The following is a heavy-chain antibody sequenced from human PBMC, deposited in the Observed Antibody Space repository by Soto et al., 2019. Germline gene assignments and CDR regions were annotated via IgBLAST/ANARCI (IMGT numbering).Heavy chain of an antibody. V-gene: IGHV1-69*01. D-gene: IGHD3-22*01. CDR2: LIPIVGTA. CDR3: ARDSSNYYDSSGYYRALDY. J-gene: IGHJ4*02. Sequence: QVQLVQSGAEVKKPGSSVKVSCKASGGTFSSYAISWVRQAPGQGLEWMGGLIPIVGTANYAQKFQGRVTITADESTSTAYMELSSLRSEDTAVYYCARDSSNYYDSSGYYRALDYWGQGTLVTVSS. CDR1: GGTFSSYA.